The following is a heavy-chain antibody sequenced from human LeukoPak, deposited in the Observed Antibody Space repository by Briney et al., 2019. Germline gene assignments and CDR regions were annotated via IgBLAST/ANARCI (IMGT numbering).Heavy chain of an antibody. J-gene: IGHJ6*02. Sequence: GRSLRLSCTASGFTFGDYAMHWVRQAPGKGLEYVSAISSNGGSTYYANSVKGRFTISRDNSKNTLYLQMGSLRAEDMAVYYCARTQTDYYDSSGYYFWYYYYGMDVWGQGTTVTVSS. D-gene: IGHD3-22*01. V-gene: IGHV3-64*01. CDR3: ARTQTDYYDSSGYYFWYYYYGMDV. CDR2: ISSNGGST. CDR1: GFTFGDYA.